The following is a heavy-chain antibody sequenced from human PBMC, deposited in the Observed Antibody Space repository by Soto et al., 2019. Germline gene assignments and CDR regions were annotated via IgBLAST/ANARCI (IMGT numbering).Heavy chain of an antibody. V-gene: IGHV4-34*01. CDR3: ARDPFCSSTNCYSGRFDY. Sequence: PSETLSLTCAAYGGSFSGYYWNWIRQTPEKGLEWIGQINHRGSTLYSPSLQSRVSISVDTSKKQFSLTLNSVTAADTAVYYCARDPFCSSTNCYSGRFDYWGQGTLVTVS. J-gene: IGHJ4*02. CDR2: INHRGST. CDR1: GGSFSGYY. D-gene: IGHD2-2*01.